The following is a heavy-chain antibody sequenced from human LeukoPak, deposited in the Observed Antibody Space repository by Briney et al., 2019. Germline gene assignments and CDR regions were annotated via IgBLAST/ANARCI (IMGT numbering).Heavy chain of an antibody. V-gene: IGHV3-48*04. D-gene: IGHD2-8*02. CDR2: ISSSGSTI. J-gene: IGHJ4*02. CDR1: GFTFSSYA. Sequence: SGGSLRLSCAASGFTFSSYAMHWVRQAPGKGLEWVSYISSSGSTIYYADSVKGRFTISRDNAKNSLYLQMNSLRAEDTAVYYCARDAVSTGYCDYWGQGTLVTVSS. CDR3: ARDAVSTGYCDY.